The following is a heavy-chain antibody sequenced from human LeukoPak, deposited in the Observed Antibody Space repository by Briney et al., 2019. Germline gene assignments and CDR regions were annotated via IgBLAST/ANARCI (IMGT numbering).Heavy chain of an antibody. CDR3: ARATSGYYFDY. Sequence: SETLSLTCTVSGGSISGYYWNWIRQPPGKGLEWIGYISYSGSTNYNPSLKSRVTMSVDTSKNQFSLKLSSVTAADTAVYFCARATSGYYFDYWDQGTLVTVSS. J-gene: IGHJ4*02. CDR2: ISYSGST. D-gene: IGHD3-22*01. V-gene: IGHV4-59*01. CDR1: GGSISGYY.